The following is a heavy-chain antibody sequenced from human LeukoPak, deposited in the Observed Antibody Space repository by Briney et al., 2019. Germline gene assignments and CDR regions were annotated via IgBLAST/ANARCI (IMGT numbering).Heavy chain of an antibody. J-gene: IGHJ6*01. D-gene: IGHD3-9*01. CDR2: ISGSGGST. CDR3: AKDYFGYYYGMDV. V-gene: IGHV3-23*01. CDR1: GFTFSSYA. Sequence: GGSLRLSCAASGFTFSSYAMSWVRQARGKGLEWVSAISGSGGSTYYADSVKGRFTISRDNSKNTLYLQMNSLRAEDTAVYYCAKDYFGYYYGMDVWGQGTTVTVSS.